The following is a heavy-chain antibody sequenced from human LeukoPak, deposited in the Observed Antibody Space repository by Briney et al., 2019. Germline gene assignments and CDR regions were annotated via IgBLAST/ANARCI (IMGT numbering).Heavy chain of an antibody. V-gene: IGHV3-7*01. J-gene: IGHJ4*02. D-gene: IGHD4-4*01. CDR2: IKQDGSEK. Sequence: PGGSLRLSCTASGFTFSSYWMSWVRQAPGKGLEWVANIKQDGSEKYYVDSVKGRFTISRDNAKNSLYLQMNSLRAEDTAVYYCARESENNYPDYWGQGTLVTVSS. CDR1: GFTFSSYW. CDR3: ARESENNYPDY.